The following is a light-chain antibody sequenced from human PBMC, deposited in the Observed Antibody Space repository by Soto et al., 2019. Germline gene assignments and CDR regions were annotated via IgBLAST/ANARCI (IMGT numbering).Light chain of an antibody. V-gene: IGKV3-20*01. CDR1: QSVYNNY. CDR2: GAS. J-gene: IGKJ4*01. CDR3: QQYGNSLT. Sequence: EIVLTQSPGTLSLSPGERVTLSCRASQSVYNNYLAWYQQRPGQAPRTLIYGASSRATGIPDRFSGSGSGTDFPLSISGLEPEDSALYYCQQYGNSLTFGGGTKVEIK.